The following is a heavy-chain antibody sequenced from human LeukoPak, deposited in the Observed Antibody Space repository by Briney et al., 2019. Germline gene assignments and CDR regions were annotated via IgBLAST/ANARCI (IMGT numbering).Heavy chain of an antibody. D-gene: IGHD3-10*01. CDR2: ISTYNGNT. CDR1: GYTFTSYG. Sequence: ASVKVSCKASGYTFTSYGISWVRQAPGQGLEWMGWISTYNGNTNYAQMLQGRITMTTDTSTSTAYMELRSLRSDDTAVYYCARGKPVYFYGPGNYLASHFDSWGQGTLVTVSS. CDR3: ARGKPVYFYGPGNYLASHFDS. J-gene: IGHJ4*02. V-gene: IGHV1-18*01.